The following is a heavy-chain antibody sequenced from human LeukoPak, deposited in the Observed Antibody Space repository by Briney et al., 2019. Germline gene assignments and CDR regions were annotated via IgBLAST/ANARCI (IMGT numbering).Heavy chain of an antibody. CDR1: GFTFTSSA. D-gene: IGHD2-15*01. Sequence: GASVKVSCKASGFTFTSSAVQWVRQARGQRLEWIGWIVVGSGNTNYAQKFQERVTITRDMSTSTAYMELSSLRSEDTAVYYCAKDPVAGFYCSGGSCYLSYWGQGTLVTVSS. J-gene: IGHJ4*02. V-gene: IGHV1-58*01. CDR3: AKDPVAGFYCSGGSCYLSY. CDR2: IVVGSGNT.